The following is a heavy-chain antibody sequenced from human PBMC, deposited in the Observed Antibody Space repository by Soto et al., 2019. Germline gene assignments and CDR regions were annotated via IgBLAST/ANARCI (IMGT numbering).Heavy chain of an antibody. V-gene: IGHV1-8*01. CDR2: MNPNSGNT. J-gene: IGHJ3*02. Sequence: ASVNVSCKASGYTFTRYDINWVRQATGQGLEWMGWMNPNSGNTGYAQKFQGRVTMTRNTSISTAYMELSSLRSEDTAVYYCAGSSSSIGDAFDIWGQGTMFTLS. CDR1: GYTFTRYD. D-gene: IGHD6-6*01. CDR3: AGSSSSIGDAFDI.